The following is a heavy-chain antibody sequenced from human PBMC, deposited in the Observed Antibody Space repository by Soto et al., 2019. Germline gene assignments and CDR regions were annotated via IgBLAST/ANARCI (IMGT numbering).Heavy chain of an antibody. CDR2: INAGNGNT. V-gene: IGHV1-3*01. Sequence: ASVKVSCKASGYTFTGYAMHWVRQAPGQRLEWMGWINAGNGNTKYSQKFQGRVTITRDTSASTAYMELSSLRSEDTAVCYCARAWSGYLYGMDVWGQGTTVTVSS. CDR1: GYTFTGYA. CDR3: ARAWSGYLYGMDV. J-gene: IGHJ6*02. D-gene: IGHD3-3*01.